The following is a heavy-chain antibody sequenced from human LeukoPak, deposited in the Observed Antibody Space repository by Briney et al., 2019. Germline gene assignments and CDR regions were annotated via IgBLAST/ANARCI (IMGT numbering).Heavy chain of an antibody. V-gene: IGHV1-2*02. Sequence: ASVKVSCKASGYTFTGYYMHWVRQAPGQGLEWMGWINPNSGGTNYAQKFQGRVTMTRDTSISTAYMKLSRLRSDDTAVYYCARDRRVGSSSVNWFDPWGQGTLVTVSS. D-gene: IGHD6-6*01. CDR1: GYTFTGYY. CDR2: INPNSGGT. CDR3: ARDRRVGSSSVNWFDP. J-gene: IGHJ5*02.